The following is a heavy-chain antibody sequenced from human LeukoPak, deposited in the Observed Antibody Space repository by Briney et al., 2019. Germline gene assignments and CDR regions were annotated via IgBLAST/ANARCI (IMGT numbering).Heavy chain of an antibody. J-gene: IGHJ4*02. D-gene: IGHD3-16*02. CDR3: AKQFTFGGVIAGFDY. Sequence: GGSLRLSCAASGFTFSSYEMNWVRQAPGKGLEWVAFIRYDGSNKYYADSVKGRFTISRDNSKNTLYLQMNSLRAEDTAVYYCAKQFTFGGVIAGFDYWGQGTLVTVSS. CDR1: GFTFSSYE. CDR2: IRYDGSNK. V-gene: IGHV3-30*02.